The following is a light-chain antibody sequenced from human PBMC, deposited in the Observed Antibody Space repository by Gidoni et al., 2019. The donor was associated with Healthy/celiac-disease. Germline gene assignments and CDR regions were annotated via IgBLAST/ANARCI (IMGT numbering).Light chain of an antibody. CDR2: EVS. CDR1: SSDVGSYNL. Sequence: QSALTQPASVSGSPGQSITISCTGTSSDVGSYNLVSWYQQHPGKAPKLMIYEVSKRPSGVSTRFSGSKSGNTASLTISGLQAEDEADYYCCSYAGSSTYWVFGGGTKLTVL. CDR3: CSYAGSSTYWV. V-gene: IGLV2-23*02. J-gene: IGLJ3*02.